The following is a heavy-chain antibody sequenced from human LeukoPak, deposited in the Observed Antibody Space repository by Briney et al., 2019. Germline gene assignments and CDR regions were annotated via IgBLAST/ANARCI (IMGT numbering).Heavy chain of an antibody. CDR1: GFTFSSYA. V-gene: IGHV3-23*01. D-gene: IGHD4-17*01. J-gene: IGHJ4*02. CDR2: ISSSGGTT. Sequence: GGSLRLSCAASGFTFSSYAMSWVRQAPGKGLEWVSAISSSGGTTYYADSVKGRFTISRDNSKNTLYLQMNSLRAEDTAVYYCAKDIDYGDYVVSWGQGILVTVSS. CDR3: AKDIDYGDYVVS.